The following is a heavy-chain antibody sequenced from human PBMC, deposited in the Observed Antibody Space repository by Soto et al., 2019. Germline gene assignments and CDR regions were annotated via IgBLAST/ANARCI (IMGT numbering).Heavy chain of an antibody. V-gene: IGHV3-30*04. CDR1: GFTFSSYA. J-gene: IGHJ3*02. D-gene: IGHD2-21*02. CDR2: ISYDGSNK. Sequence: GGSLRLSCAASGFTFSSYAMHWVRQAPGKGLEWVAVISYDGSNKYYAASVKGRFTISRDISKNTLYLQMNSVRAKDTGVYCCARSRRGGWDFGGNSGAFDIGGQGTMVSVSS. CDR3: ARSRRGGWDFGGNSGAFDI.